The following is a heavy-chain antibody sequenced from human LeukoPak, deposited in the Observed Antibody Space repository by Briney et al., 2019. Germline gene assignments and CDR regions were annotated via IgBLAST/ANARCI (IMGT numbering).Heavy chain of an antibody. CDR1: GFTFSDHY. CDR2: IRNKANSYST. V-gene: IGHV3-72*01. D-gene: IGHD3-22*01. J-gene: IGHJ4*02. Sequence: GGSLRLSCAASGFTFSDHYMDWVRQAPGKGLEWVGRIRNKANSYSTQYAASVKGRFTISRDDSKNSLYLQMNSLITEDTAVYYCARLLPGGYYQWGQGTLVTVSS. CDR3: ARLLPGGYYQ.